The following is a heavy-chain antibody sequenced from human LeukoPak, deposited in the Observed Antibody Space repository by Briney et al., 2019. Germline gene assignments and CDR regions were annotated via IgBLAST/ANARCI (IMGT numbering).Heavy chain of an antibody. CDR3: ASQYSSGWYAD. CDR2: IYYSGST. CDR1: GGSISGSSYY. Sequence: SETLSLTCTVSGGSISGSSYYWGWIRQPPGKGLEWIGSIYYSGSTYYNPSLKSRVTISVDTSKNQFSLKLSSVTAADTAVYYCASQYSSGWYADWGQGTLVTVSS. D-gene: IGHD6-19*01. J-gene: IGHJ4*02. V-gene: IGHV4-39*01.